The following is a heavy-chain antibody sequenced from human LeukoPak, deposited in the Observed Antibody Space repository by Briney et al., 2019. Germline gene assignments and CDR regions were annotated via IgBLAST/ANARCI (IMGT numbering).Heavy chain of an antibody. CDR2: ISPYNGDT. CDR3: ARGGRIAVSVHYYFDY. J-gene: IGHJ4*02. Sequence: ASVKVSCKASGYSFSTHAISWVRRAPGQGLKWMGWISPYNGDTNYAQNLQGRVTMTTDRSTSTAYMVLRSLSSDDTAVYYCARGGRIAVSVHYYFDYWGQGTRVTVSS. V-gene: IGHV1-18*01. D-gene: IGHD6-19*01. CDR1: GYSFSTHA.